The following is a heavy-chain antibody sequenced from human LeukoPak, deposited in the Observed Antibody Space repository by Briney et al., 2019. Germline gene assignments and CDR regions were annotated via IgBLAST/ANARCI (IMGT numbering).Heavy chain of an antibody. J-gene: IGHJ4*02. CDR2: IYYSGST. Sequence: PSETLSLTCTVSGGSISSYYWSWIRQPPGKGLEWIGYIYYSGSTNYNPSLKSRVTISVDTSKNQFSLKLSSVTAADTAVYYCARHRRHEIARNAMVRGAVDYWGQGTLVTVSS. CDR3: ARHRRHEIARNAMVRGAVDY. CDR1: GGSISSYY. V-gene: IGHV4-59*08. D-gene: IGHD3-10*01.